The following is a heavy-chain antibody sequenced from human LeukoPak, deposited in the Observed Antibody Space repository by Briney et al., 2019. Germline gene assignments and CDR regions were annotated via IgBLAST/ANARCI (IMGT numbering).Heavy chain of an antibody. V-gene: IGHV1-2*02. CDR1: GYIFTGYY. J-gene: IGHJ5*02. CDR2: ISPNSGVT. CDR3: AREYFSEDDIAAANWFDP. Sequence: GASVKVSCKASGYIFTGYYLHWVRQAPGQGLEWMGWISPNSGVTNYAQKFQGRVTMTRDTSISTAYMELSRLRSDDTAVYYCAREYFSEDDIAAANWFDPWGQGTLVTVSS. D-gene: IGHD6-13*01.